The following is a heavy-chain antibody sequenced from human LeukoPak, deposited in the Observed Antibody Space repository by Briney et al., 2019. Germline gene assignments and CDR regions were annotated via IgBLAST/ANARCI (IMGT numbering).Heavy chain of an antibody. CDR3: AKDKWGTTPLRNLDY. CDR1: GFTFSGYG. D-gene: IGHD1-7*01. V-gene: IGHV3-30*18. J-gene: IGHJ4*02. Sequence: PGRSLRLSCAASGFTFSGYGIHWVRQAPGKGLEWVAVISYDGSNKYYADSVKGRFTISRDNPKNTVYLQMDSLRAEDTAVYYCAKDKWGTTPLRNLDYWGQGTLVTASS. CDR2: ISYDGSNK.